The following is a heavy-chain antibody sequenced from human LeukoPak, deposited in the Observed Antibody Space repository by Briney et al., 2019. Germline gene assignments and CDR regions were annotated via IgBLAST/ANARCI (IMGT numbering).Heavy chain of an antibody. J-gene: IGHJ4*02. CDR3: ARRRTGYLSYYFDS. Sequence: SQTLSLTCTVSGHSFSSDDFYWSWIRQPPGKGLEWLGYISYSGSTFYNPSLKSRVTISVDTSKNQFSLKLLSVTAADTAVYYCARRRTGYLSYYFDSWGQGVLVTVSS. CDR2: ISYSGST. D-gene: IGHD3-9*01. V-gene: IGHV4-30-4*01. CDR1: GHSFSSDDFY.